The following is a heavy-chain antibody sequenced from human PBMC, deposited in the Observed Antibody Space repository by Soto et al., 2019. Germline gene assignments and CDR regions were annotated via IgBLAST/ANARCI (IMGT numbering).Heavy chain of an antibody. CDR3: ARGDVVVLTATSNFDY. CDR1: GFTFSSYT. CDR2: ISSSYYI. D-gene: IGHD2-21*02. J-gene: IGHJ4*02. Sequence: EVQLVESGGGLVEPGGSLRLSCAASGFTFSSYTMKWVRQAPGKGLEWVASISSSYYIKYADSVKGRFTISRDNAKNSLYLQMNSLRAEDTAVYYCARGDVVVLTATSNFDYWGQGTLVTVSS. V-gene: IGHV3-21*01.